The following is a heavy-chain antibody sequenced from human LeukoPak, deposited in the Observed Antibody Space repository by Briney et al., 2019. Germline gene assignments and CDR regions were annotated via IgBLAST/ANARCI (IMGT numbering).Heavy chain of an antibody. CDR2: IYSAGDT. Sequence: GGSLRLSCAASGFTVSSNYMSWVRQAPGKGLEWVSVIYSAGDTSYADSVKGRFTISRDNSKNTLYLQMNSLRAEDTAVYYCAKDGVVVAATGDYWGQGTLVTVSS. V-gene: IGHV3-53*01. J-gene: IGHJ4*02. CDR3: AKDGVVVAATGDY. CDR1: GFTVSSNY. D-gene: IGHD2-15*01.